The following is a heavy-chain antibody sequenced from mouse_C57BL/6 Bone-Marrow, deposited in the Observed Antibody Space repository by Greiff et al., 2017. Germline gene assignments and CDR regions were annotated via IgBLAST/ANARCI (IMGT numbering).Heavy chain of an antibody. V-gene: IGHV1-80*01. CDR2: IYPGDGDT. CDR3: ARRTVRDYYAMDY. CDR1: GYAFSSYW. Sequence: QVQLQQSGAELVKPGASVKISCKASGYAFSSYWMNWVKQRPGKGLEWIGQIYPGDGDTNYNGKFKGKATLTADKSSSTAYMQLSSLTSEDSAVYFCARRTVRDYYAMDYWGQGTSVTVSS. J-gene: IGHJ4*01.